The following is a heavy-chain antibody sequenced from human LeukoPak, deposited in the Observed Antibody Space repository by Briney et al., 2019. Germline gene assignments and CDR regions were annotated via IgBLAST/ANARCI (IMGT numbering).Heavy chain of an antibody. CDR1: GFTFSSYS. V-gene: IGHV3-21*01. Sequence: GGSLRLSCAASGFTFSSYSMNWVRQAPGKGLEWVSSISSSSGYIYYADSVKGRFTISRDNAKNSLYLQMNSLRAEDTAVYYRARDRQPLLEDDAFDIWGQGTMVTVSS. CDR2: ISSSSGYI. D-gene: IGHD2-21*02. CDR3: ARDRQPLLEDDAFDI. J-gene: IGHJ3*02.